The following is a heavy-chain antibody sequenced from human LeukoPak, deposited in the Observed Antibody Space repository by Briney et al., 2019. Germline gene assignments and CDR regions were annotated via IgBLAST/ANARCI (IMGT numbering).Heavy chain of an antibody. CDR3: ARPSSSWPGDAFDI. D-gene: IGHD6-13*01. CDR2: INTNTGNP. V-gene: IGHV7-4-1*02. J-gene: IGHJ3*02. CDR1: GYTFTTYA. Sequence: ASVKVSCKASGYTFTTYAMNWVRQAPGQGLKWMGWINTNTGNPTYAQGLTGRFVFFLDTSVSTSYLQISSLKAEDTAVFYCARPSSSWPGDAFDIWGQGTMVTVS.